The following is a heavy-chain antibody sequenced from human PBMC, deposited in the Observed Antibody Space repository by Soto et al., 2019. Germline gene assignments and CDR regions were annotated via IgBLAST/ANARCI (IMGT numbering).Heavy chain of an antibody. V-gene: IGHV1-2*02. D-gene: IGHD3-22*01. CDR1: GYTFTGYY. Sequence: ASVKVSCKASGYTFTGYYMHWVRQAPGQGLEWMGWINPNSGGTNYAQKFQGRVTMTADTSTSTVYMELGSLTSDDTAVYYCAREGLLLLPDYWGQGTLVTVSS. CDR3: AREGLLLLPDY. J-gene: IGHJ4*02. CDR2: INPNSGGT.